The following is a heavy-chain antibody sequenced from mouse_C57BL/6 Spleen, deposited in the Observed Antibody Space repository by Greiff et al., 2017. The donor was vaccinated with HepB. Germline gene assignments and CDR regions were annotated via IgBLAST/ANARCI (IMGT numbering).Heavy chain of an antibody. CDR3: ARVYERSY. CDR2: IYPGDGDT. V-gene: IGHV1-80*01. Sequence: VQLVESGAELVKPGASVKISCKASGYAFSSYWMNWVKQRPGKGLEWIGQIYPGDGDTNYNGKFKGKATLTADKSSSTAYMQLSSLTSEDSAVYFCARVYERSYWGQGTLVTVSA. CDR1: GYAFSSYW. J-gene: IGHJ3*01. D-gene: IGHD2-3*01.